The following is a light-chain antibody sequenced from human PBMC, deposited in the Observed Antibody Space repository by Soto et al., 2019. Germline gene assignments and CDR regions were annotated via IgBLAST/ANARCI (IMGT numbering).Light chain of an antibody. Sequence: DFQMTQSPSSLSASVGYRVTIACRAGQPIGNYLNWYQQKPGKAPKLLIYAASSLQSGVPSRFSGSGSATEFTLTISSLQPEDFEPYYCLQSYSNPWTFGRGTKVDIK. V-gene: IGKV1-39*01. J-gene: IGKJ1*01. CDR3: LQSYSNPWT. CDR2: AAS. CDR1: QPIGNY.